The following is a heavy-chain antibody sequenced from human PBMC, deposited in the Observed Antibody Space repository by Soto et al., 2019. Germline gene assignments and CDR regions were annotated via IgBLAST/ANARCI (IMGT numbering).Heavy chain of an antibody. D-gene: IGHD3-22*01. CDR2: MFHSGRT. CDR3: AKAVKYYDSTGYDAFAV. J-gene: IGHJ3*01. Sequence: SESLSLTCTVSGDSISSYFWTWMRQPPGKALEWIGYMFHSGRTNYNPSLTSRVTMSADTSNNQFSLTLTSVTAADTAVYYCAKAVKYYDSTGYDAFAVWGQGIMVT. CDR1: GDSISSYF. V-gene: IGHV4-59*01.